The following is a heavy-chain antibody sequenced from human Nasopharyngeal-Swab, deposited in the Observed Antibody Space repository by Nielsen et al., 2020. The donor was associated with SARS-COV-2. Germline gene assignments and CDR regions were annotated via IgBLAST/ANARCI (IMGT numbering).Heavy chain of an antibody. CDR1: GDSVSNNGAT. CDR3: ARGGVYYYGMDV. CDR2: TYYRSKWKS. D-gene: IGHD6-25*01. V-gene: IGHV6-1*01. J-gene: IGHJ6*02. Sequence: SETLSLTCVISGDSVSNNGATWNWIRQSPSRGLEWLGRTYYRSKWKSDYAVSVTRRLTINPDTSKNQFSLQLSSVTPEDTAIYYCARGGVYYYGMDVWGQGTTVTVSS.